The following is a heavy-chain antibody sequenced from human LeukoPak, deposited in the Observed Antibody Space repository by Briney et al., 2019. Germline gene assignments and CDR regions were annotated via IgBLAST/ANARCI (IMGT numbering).Heavy chain of an antibody. CDR3: ARAEDPAMVNVGDYYYYAMDI. CDR1: GYTFNKFG. V-gene: IGHV1-18*01. D-gene: IGHD5-18*01. Sequence: GASVKVSCKASGYTFNKFGITWVRQAPGQGPECMGWSSAYNGKTKYTQKFQDRVTMTTDASTTTAYMELRSPRFDDTAVYYCARAEDPAMVNVGDYYYYAMDIWGQGTTVTVSS. J-gene: IGHJ6*02. CDR2: SSAYNGKT.